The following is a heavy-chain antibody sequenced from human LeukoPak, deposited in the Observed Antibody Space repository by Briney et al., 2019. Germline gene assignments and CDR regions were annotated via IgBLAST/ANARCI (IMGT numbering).Heavy chain of an antibody. V-gene: IGHV3-33*01. D-gene: IGHD6-19*01. CDR1: GFNFGIYG. Sequence: GRSLRLSCTASGFNFGIYGMHWVRQAPGKGLEWVAVMRDEGTNEYYVESVKGRFTISRDNGKRTLYLQMNSLRVEDTAVYYCARVPPQWLPNRDAFDIWGQGTMVTVSS. J-gene: IGHJ3*02. CDR2: MRDEGTNE. CDR3: ARVPPQWLPNRDAFDI.